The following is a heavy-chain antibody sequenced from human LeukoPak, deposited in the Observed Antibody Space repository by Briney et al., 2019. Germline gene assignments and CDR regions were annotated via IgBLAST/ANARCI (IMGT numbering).Heavy chain of an antibody. J-gene: IGHJ6*03. Sequence: PSKTLSLTCTVSGGSISSYYWSWIRQPAGKGLEWIGRIYTSGSTNYNPSLKSRVTMSVDTSKNQFSLKLSSVTAADTAVYYCSGSYLAYYMDVWGKGTTVTVSS. V-gene: IGHV4-4*07. D-gene: IGHD1-26*01. CDR1: GGSISSYY. CDR2: IYTSGST. CDR3: SGSYLAYYMDV.